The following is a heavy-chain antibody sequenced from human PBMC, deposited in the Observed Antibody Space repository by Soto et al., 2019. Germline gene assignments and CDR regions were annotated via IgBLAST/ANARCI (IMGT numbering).Heavy chain of an antibody. J-gene: IGHJ5*02. D-gene: IGHD3-10*01. Sequence: QLQLQESGPGLVKPSETLSLTCTVAGASVSNINYFWVWLRQPPGKGLEWIVSIYYSGNTYYSPSLKSRVTISVDTSKNQFSLKLNSLTASDTAVYSCARGGSGTWQWFDPWGQGTLVTVSS. CDR2: IYYSGNT. CDR3: ARGGSGTWQWFDP. V-gene: IGHV4-39*01. CDR1: GASVSNINYF.